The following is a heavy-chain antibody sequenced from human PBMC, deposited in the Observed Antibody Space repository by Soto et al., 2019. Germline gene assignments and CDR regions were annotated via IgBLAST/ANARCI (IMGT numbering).Heavy chain of an antibody. V-gene: IGHV1-69*01. J-gene: IGHJ6*02. D-gene: IGHD2-8*01. CDR2: IIAIFRTS. CDR1: GGTFSSSA. CDR3: ARVGGCRNGVCYAVYYGMDV. Sequence: QVQLVQSGAEVKKPGSSVKVSCKASGGTFSSSAISWVRQAPGQGLEWMGGIIAIFRTSIYAQRFQGRVTITADESTSTVYMELGSLRPEDTAVYYCARVGGCRNGVCYAVYYGMDVWGQGTTVTVSS.